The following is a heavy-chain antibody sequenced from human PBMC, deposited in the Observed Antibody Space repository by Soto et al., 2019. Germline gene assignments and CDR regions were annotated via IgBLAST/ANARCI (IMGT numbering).Heavy chain of an antibody. D-gene: IGHD3-10*01. CDR1: GGSVSSGSYY. CDR2: IYYSGST. Sequence: QVQLQESGPGLVKPSETLSLTCTVSGGSVSSGSYYWSWIRQPPGKGLEWIGYIYYSGSTNYNPSLKSRVTISVDTSKNQFSLKLSSVTAADTAVYYCARDQCGTRGLDYWGQGTLVTVSS. J-gene: IGHJ4*02. V-gene: IGHV4-61*01. CDR3: ARDQCGTRGLDY.